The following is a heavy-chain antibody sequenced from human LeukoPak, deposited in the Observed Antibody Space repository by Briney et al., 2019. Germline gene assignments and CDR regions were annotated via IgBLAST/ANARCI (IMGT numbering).Heavy chain of an antibody. D-gene: IGHD3-10*01. V-gene: IGHV3-7*01. CDR2: IKQDGSEK. J-gene: IGHJ4*02. CDR1: GFTFSSYA. Sequence: PGGSLRLSCAASGFTFSSYAMSWVRQAPGKGLEWVANIKQDGSEKYYVDSVKGRFTISRDNAKNSLYLQMNSLRAEDTAVYYCARLGGPGRYDYWGQGTLVTVSS. CDR3: ARLGGPGRYDY.